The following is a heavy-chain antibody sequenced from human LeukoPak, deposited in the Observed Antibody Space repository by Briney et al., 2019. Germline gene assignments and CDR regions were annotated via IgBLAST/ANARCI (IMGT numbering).Heavy chain of an antibody. D-gene: IGHD5-24*01. CDR2: IIPIFGTA. CDR3: ARGTSVEMATGLDY. V-gene: IGHV1-69*13. CDR1: GGTFSSYA. J-gene: IGHJ4*02. Sequence: ASVKVSCKASGGTFSSYAISWVRQAPGQGLEWMGGIIPIFGTANYAQKFQGRVTITADESTSTAYMELSSLRSEDTAVYYCARGTSVEMATGLDYWGQGTLVTDSS.